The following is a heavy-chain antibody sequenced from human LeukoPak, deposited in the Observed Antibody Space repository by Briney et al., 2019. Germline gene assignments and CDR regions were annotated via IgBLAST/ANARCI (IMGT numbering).Heavy chain of an antibody. D-gene: IGHD2-15*01. J-gene: IGHJ4*02. CDR2: IKPDGSEL. V-gene: IGHV3-7*02. Sequence: PGGSPRLSSAASGFTFSESWMERGRDTPGRGLGWVANIKPDGSELYYVDCVDGRFAISRDNANTSLYLQMNSLRAEDTDVYYCTRSLDYWGQGTLVTVSS. CDR1: GFTFSESW. CDR3: TRSLDY.